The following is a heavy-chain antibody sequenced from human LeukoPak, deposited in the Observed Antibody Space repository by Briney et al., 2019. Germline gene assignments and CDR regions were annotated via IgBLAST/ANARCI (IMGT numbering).Heavy chain of an antibody. CDR3: AKDPYYYDSSGYGYGMDV. D-gene: IGHD3-22*01. J-gene: IGHJ6*02. CDR2: ISGSDGST. V-gene: IGHV3-23*01. CDR1: GFSFSSYA. Sequence: GSLRLSCAASGFSFSSYAMAWVRQAPGKGLEWVSTISGSDGSTHYADSVKGRFTISRDNSKNTLYLQMNSLRAEDTAVYYCAKDPYYYDSSGYGYGMDVWGQGTTVTVSS.